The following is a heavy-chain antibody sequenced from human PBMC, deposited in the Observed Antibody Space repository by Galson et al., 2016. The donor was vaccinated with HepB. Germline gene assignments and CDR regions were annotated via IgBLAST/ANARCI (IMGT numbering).Heavy chain of an antibody. CDR1: GFTFNSYN. CDR2: ISGSASAL. D-gene: IGHD4-23*01. V-gene: IGHV3-48*02. Sequence: SLRLSCAASGFTFNSYNMNWVRQAPGKGLEWVSYISGSASALYYEDSVKGRFTVSRNNAKNPLYLQMNSLRDEDTAVYYLARGYGGNSLDFWGQGTLVTVSS. J-gene: IGHJ4*02. CDR3: ARGYGGNSLDF.